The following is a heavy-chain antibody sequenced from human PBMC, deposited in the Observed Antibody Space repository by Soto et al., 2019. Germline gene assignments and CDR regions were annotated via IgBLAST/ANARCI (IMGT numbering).Heavy chain of an antibody. CDR2: IYSGCST. CDR3: ARDLYSSGWYYFEY. J-gene: IGHJ4*02. V-gene: IGHV3-66*01. D-gene: IGHD6-19*01. CDR1: GFTVSSNY. Sequence: GGSLRLSCAASGFTVSSNYMSWVRQAPGKGLEWVSVIYSGCSTYYPDSVKGRFTISRHNSKNTLYLQMNSLRAEDTAVYYFARDLYSSGWYYFEYWGQGNLVNVSS.